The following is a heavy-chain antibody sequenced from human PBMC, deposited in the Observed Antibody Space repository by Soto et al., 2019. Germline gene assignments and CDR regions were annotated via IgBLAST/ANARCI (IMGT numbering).Heavy chain of an antibody. CDR2: INSNTGGT. CDR3: ARESVVTGTHHFDY. D-gene: IGHD1-7*01. V-gene: IGHV1-2*02. J-gene: IGHJ4*02. Sequence: SVKVSCKASGYTFKDYFLHWVQQAPGQGLEWMGWINSNTGGTNYAQKFQGRVTMTRDTPISTAYMELSRLTSDDTAVYHCARESVVTGTHHFDYWGQGTLVTVSS. CDR1: GYTFKDYF.